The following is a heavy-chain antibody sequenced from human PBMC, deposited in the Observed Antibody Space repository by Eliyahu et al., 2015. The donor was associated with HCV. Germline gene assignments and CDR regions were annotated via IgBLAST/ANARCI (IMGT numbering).Heavy chain of an antibody. CDR1: GFTFSSYS. J-gene: IGHJ3*02. CDR3: ASTYFEQWLAFEYDGFDI. Sequence: VKLGGSLRLSCAASGFTFSSYSMNWVRQAPGKGLEWVSSISSSSSYIYYADSVKGRFTISRDNAKNSLYLQMHSLRAEDTAVYYCASTYFEQWLAFEYDGFDIWGQGTMVTVSS. D-gene: IGHD6-19*01. CDR2: ISSSSSYI. V-gene: IGHV3-21*01.